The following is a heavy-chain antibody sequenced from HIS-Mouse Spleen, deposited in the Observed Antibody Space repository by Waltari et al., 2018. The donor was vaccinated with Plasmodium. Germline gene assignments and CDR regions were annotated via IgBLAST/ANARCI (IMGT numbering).Heavy chain of an antibody. CDR3: ARDRITGTSYFDY. D-gene: IGHD1-7*01. CDR2: NYYSGST. Sequence: QLQLQESGPGLVKPSETLSLTCTVSGGSISSSSYYWGWIRQPPGKGLEWIGSNYYSGSTYYNPALKGRVTIAVDTSKNQCSLKLSSVTAADTAVYYCARDRITGTSYFDYWGQGTLVTVSS. V-gene: IGHV4-39*07. CDR1: GGSISSSSYY. J-gene: IGHJ4*02.